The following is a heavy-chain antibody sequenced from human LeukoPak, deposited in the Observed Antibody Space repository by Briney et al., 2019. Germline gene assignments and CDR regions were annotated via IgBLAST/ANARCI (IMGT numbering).Heavy chain of an antibody. CDR2: IYPGDSDT. J-gene: IGHJ4*02. V-gene: IGHV5-51*01. Sequence: GESLKISCRGSGYSFTTYWIGWVRQIPGKGLEWMGMIYPGDSDTRYTPSFQGQVTMSVDKSINTAYLQWSSLKASDTAMYYCARRQGCSRNSCPPDYWGQGTLVTVSP. CDR3: ARRQGCSRNSCPPDY. CDR1: GYSFTTYW. D-gene: IGHD2-2*01.